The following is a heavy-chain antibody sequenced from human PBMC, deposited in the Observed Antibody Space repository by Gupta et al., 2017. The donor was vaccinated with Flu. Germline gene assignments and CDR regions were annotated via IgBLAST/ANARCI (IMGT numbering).Heavy chain of an antibody. J-gene: IGHJ3*01. D-gene: IGHD5-24*01. CDR3: ARGSEEGWPFDV. CDR2: INAGNGNT. CDR1: GNTFRTYA. V-gene: IGHV1-3*01. Sequence: QVQLVQAGAEVKTPGASVKISCKPSGNTFRTYAMLWVREAPGQRLEWMGWINAGNGNTKYSRSFQGRVTITRDTSANTAYMDLSSLRSEDTAFYYWARGSEEGWPFDVGGQGATVTVSS.